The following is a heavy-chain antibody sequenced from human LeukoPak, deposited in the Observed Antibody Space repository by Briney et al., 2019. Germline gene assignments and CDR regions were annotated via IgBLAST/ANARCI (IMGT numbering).Heavy chain of an antibody. CDR2: INTDGRST. V-gene: IGHV3-74*01. CDR1: GFTFRLYW. J-gene: IGHJ4*02. D-gene: IGHD6-6*01. Sequence: GGSLRLSCAASGFTFRLYWMHWVRQVTGKGLVWVSRINTDGRSTNYADSVKGRFTVSRDNAKNTLYLQMNSLRAEDTAVYYCARDPSSSSWYDYWGQGTLVTVSS. CDR3: ARDPSSSSWYDY.